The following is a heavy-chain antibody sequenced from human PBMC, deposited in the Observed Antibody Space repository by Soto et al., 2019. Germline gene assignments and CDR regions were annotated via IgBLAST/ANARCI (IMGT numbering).Heavy chain of an antibody. CDR1: GGSISSGDYY. CDR3: ARGSRYSSSWYREYYYYYGMDV. CDR2: IYYSGST. J-gene: IGHJ6*02. Sequence: SETLSLTCTVSGGSISSGDYYWSWIRQPPGKGLEWIGYIYYSGSTYYNPSLKSRVTISVDTSKNQFSLKLSSVTAADTAVYYCARGSRYSSSWYREYYYYYGMDVWGQGTTVTVSS. D-gene: IGHD6-13*01. V-gene: IGHV4-30-4*01.